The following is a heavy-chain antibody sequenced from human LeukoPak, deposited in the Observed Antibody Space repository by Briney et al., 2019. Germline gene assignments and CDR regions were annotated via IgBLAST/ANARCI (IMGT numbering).Heavy chain of an antibody. V-gene: IGHV4-30-2*01. CDR3: ARGALAAVAAYNWFDP. D-gene: IGHD6-19*01. CDR2: VYHSGST. CDR1: GGAISSAGYS. J-gene: IGHJ5*02. Sequence: PSETLSLTCAVSGGAISSAGYSWSWIRQPPGKGLEWIGYVYHSGSTSYNPSLKSRVTISADRSKNQFSLKLSSVTAADTAVYYCARGALAAVAAYNWFDPWGQGTLVTVSS.